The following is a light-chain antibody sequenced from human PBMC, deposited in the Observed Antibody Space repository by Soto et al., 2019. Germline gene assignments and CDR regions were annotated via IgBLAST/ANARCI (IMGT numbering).Light chain of an antibody. V-gene: IGKV1-5*01. J-gene: IGKJ1*01. CDR3: QHYNSYSEA. CDR2: GVS. CDR1: QSISRG. Sequence: IRMTQSAAHLSPSLGDRVTLPSTASQSISRGLAWYQQKKGKAPKFLIDGVSSLKSGVPSRFSGSGYGTEFNLVISSLQTDDFATYYCQHYNSYSEAFGQGTKVDIK.